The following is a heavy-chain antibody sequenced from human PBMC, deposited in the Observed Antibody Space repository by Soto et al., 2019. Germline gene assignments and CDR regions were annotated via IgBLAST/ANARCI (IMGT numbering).Heavy chain of an antibody. D-gene: IGHD3-16*02. CDR2: IYHSGST. J-gene: IGHJ4*02. CDR3: ARERGAGTYQGFDY. Sequence: SETLSLTCAFSGGSISTNNWWHWVRQPPGQGLEWIGEIYHSGSTNYRPSLKSRVTMSVDKSKSQFSLSLSAVTAADTAVYYCARERGAGTYQGFDYWGQGTLVTVSS. V-gene: IGHV4-4*02. CDR1: GGSISTNNW.